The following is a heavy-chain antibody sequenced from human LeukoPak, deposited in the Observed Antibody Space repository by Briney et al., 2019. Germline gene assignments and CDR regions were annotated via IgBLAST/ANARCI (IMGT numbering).Heavy chain of an antibody. CDR1: GYTFTSYD. Sequence: ASGKVSCKAAGYTFTSYDINWVRQATGQGLEWMGWMNPNSGNTGYAQKFQGRVTMTRNTSISTAYMELSSLRSEDTDVYYCARGPRDPVRGVIDYWGQGTLVTVSS. CDR3: ARGPRDPVRGVIDY. J-gene: IGHJ4*02. V-gene: IGHV1-8*01. CDR2: MNPNSGNT. D-gene: IGHD3-10*01.